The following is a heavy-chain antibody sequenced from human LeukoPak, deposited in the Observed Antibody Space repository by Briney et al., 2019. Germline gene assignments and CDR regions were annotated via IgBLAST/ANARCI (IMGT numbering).Heavy chain of an antibody. Sequence: GGSLRLSCAASGFTFSSYGMHWVRQAPGKGLEWVAVIWYGGSNKYYADSVKGRFTISRDNSKNTLYLQMNSLRAEDTAVYYCARVGRPFYYYYYMDVWGKGTTVTVSS. J-gene: IGHJ6*03. CDR3: ARVGRPFYYYYYMDV. V-gene: IGHV3-33*08. CDR1: GFTFSSYG. CDR2: IWYGGSNK.